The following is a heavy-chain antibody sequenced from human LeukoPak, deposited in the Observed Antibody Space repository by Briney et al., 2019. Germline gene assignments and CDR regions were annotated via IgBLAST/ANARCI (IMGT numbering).Heavy chain of an antibody. D-gene: IGHD3-22*01. CDR3: ARGHVGPLGAPGDDSSGYYPT. J-gene: IGHJ5*02. CDR2: IYYSGST. Sequence: SETLSLTCTVSGGSISSSSYYWGWIRQPPGKGLEWIGSIYYSGSTYYNPSLKSRVTISVDTSKNQFSLKLSSVTAADTAVYYCARGHVGPLGAPGDDSSGYYPTWGQGTLVTVSS. V-gene: IGHV4-39*07. CDR1: GGSISSSSYY.